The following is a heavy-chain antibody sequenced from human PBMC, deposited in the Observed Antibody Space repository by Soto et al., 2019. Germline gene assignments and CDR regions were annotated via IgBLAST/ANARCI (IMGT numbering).Heavy chain of an antibody. J-gene: IGHJ5*02. Sequence: GGSLRLSCAASGFTFSSYAMSWVRQAPGKGLEWVSAISGSGGSTYYADSVKGRFTISRDNSKNTLYLQMNSLRAEDTAVYYCAKDPGGVAAAPRMYNWFDPWGQGTLVTVSS. CDR3: AKDPGGVAAAPRMYNWFDP. V-gene: IGHV3-23*01. D-gene: IGHD6-13*01. CDR2: ISGSGGST. CDR1: GFTFSSYA.